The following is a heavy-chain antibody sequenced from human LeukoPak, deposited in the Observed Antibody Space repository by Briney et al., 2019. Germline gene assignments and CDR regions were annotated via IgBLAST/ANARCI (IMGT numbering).Heavy chain of an antibody. J-gene: IGHJ4*02. Sequence: GASVKVSCKASGYTFTSYAMHWVRQAPGQRLEWMGWINAGNGNTKYSQKFQGRVTITRDTSASTAYMELSSLRSEDTAVYYCARSPFNYYGSGSLLTYWGQGTLVTVSS. V-gene: IGHV1-3*01. CDR3: ARSPFNYYGSGSLLTY. CDR2: INAGNGNT. CDR1: GYTFTSYA. D-gene: IGHD3-10*01.